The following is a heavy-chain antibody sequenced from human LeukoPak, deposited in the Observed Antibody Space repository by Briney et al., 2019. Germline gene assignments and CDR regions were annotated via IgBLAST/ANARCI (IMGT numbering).Heavy chain of an antibody. D-gene: IGHD5-24*01. V-gene: IGHV1-69*13. CDR1: GGTFSSYA. J-gene: IGHJ6*02. CDR3: ARVEMATPRVNYYYYGMDV. Sequence: ASVKVSCKASGGTFSSYATSWVRQAPGQGLEWMGGIIPIFGTANYAQKFQGRVTITADESTSTAYMELSSLRSEDTAVYYCARVEMATPRVNYYYYGMDVWGQGTTVTVSS. CDR2: IIPIFGTA.